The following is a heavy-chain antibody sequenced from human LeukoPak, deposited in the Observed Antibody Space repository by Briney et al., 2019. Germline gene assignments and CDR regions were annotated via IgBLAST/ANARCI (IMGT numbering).Heavy chain of an antibody. Sequence: SETLSLTCTVSGGSISSYYWSWIRQPPGKGLEWIGYIYYSGSTNYNPSLKSRVTISVDTSKNQFSLKLSSVTAADTAVYYCASLGYWGQGTLVTVSS. CDR1: GGSISSYY. V-gene: IGHV4-59*01. J-gene: IGHJ4*02. CDR2: IYYSGST. D-gene: IGHD3-16*01. CDR3: ASLGY.